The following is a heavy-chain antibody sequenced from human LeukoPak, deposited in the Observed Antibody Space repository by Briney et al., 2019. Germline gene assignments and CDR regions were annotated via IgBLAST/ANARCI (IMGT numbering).Heavy chain of an antibody. V-gene: IGHV4-39*07. CDR2: IYYSGSA. J-gene: IGHJ3*02. CDR1: GDSISSSHYY. Sequence: SETLSLTCTVSGDSISSSHYYWGWIRQPPGKGLEWIGSIYYSGSANYNPSLKSRVTLSVDTSKNQFSLKLNSVTAADTAVYFCARGRRQRASFSPPRAGAFDIWGQGTMVTVSS. CDR3: ARGRRQRASFSPPRAGAFDI. D-gene: IGHD3-3*02.